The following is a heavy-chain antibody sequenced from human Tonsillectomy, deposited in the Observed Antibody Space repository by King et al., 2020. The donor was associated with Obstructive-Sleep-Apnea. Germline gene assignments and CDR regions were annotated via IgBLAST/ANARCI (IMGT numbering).Heavy chain of an antibody. Sequence: KSKSWIRQPPGKALDGLARIDWEDDKFYSTSLKNRLTISNDTAKNQVVLTMNNMDHVDTGTYYGVRQKDSNFYYLDDWGQGTLVTVS. CDR2: IDWEDDK. J-gene: IGHJ4*02. CDR1: KS. V-gene: IGHV2-70*04. CDR3: VRQKDSNFYYLDD. D-gene: IGHD3-3*02.